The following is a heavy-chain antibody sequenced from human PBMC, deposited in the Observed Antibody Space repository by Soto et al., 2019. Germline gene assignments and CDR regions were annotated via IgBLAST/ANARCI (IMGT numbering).Heavy chain of an antibody. Sequence: VESLKISCKGSGCNLSSYWITWVRQMPGKGLEWMGRVDPTDSHTNYSPSFQGHITISADKSISTAYLQWSSLRASDTAIYYCARRQQWLVGDGFDIWGQGTMVTVSS. V-gene: IGHV5-10-1*01. CDR2: VDPTDSHT. D-gene: IGHD6-19*01. CDR1: GCNLSSYW. J-gene: IGHJ3*02. CDR3: ARRQQWLVGDGFDI.